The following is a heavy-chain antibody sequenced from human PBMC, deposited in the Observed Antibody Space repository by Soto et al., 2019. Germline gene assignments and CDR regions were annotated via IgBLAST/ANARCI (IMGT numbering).Heavy chain of an antibody. Sequence: ASVKVSCKASGGTFSSYAISWVRQAPGQGLEWMGGIIPILGIANYAQKFQGRVTITADKSTSTAYMELSSLRSEGTAVYYCARHASLAAAIDYWGQGTLVTVSS. CDR2: IIPILGIA. J-gene: IGHJ4*02. CDR1: GGTFSSYA. CDR3: ARHASLAAAIDY. D-gene: IGHD6-13*01. V-gene: IGHV1-69*10.